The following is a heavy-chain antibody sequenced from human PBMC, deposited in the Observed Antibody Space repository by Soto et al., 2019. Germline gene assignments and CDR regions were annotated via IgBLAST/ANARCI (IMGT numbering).Heavy chain of an antibody. CDR2: VSSTGSS. Sequence: PSETLSLTCTFSCGSIINYYWSWIRQSAEKRLEWIGRVSSTGSSYYNPSLKSRVTISVDTSRNQVSLNLTSVTAADTAVYYCARGVPAAGTDWFDPWGQGTLVTVSS. J-gene: IGHJ5*02. D-gene: IGHD6-13*01. V-gene: IGHV4-4*07. CDR3: ARGVPAAGTDWFDP. CDR1: CGSIINYY.